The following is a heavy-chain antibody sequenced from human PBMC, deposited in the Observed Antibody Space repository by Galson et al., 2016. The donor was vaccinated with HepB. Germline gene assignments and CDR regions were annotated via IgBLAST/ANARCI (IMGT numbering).Heavy chain of an antibody. V-gene: IGHV3-23*01. CDR3: AKGLYGDYSYFDD. J-gene: IGHJ4*02. CDR2: IAGSGAPT. Sequence: SLRLSCAASGFTFSRFWMHWVRQAPGKGLEWVAAIAGSGAPTKYADSVKGRFTISRDNSKNTLYLQMNSLRAEDTAVYYCAKGLYGDYSYFDDWGQGTLVTVSS. D-gene: IGHD4-17*01. CDR1: GFTFSRFW.